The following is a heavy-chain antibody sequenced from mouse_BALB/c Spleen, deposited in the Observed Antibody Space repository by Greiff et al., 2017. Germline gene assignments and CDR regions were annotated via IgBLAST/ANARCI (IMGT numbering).Heavy chain of an antibody. CDR3: ATYGNYGYAMDY. Sequence: EVKLVESGGGLVQPGGSLKLSCAASGFDFSRYWMSWVRQAPGKGLEWIGEINPDSSTINYTPSLKDKFIISRDNAKNTLYLQMSKVRSEDTALYYCATYGNYGYAMDYWGQGTSVTVSS. D-gene: IGHD2-1*01. CDR2: INPDSSTI. J-gene: IGHJ4*01. CDR1: GFDFSRYW. V-gene: IGHV4-1*02.